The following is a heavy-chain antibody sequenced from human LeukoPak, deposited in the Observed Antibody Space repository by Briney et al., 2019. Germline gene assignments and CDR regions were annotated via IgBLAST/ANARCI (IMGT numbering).Heavy chain of an antibody. Sequence: PGGSLRLSCVASGFTFSSYTMSWVRQAPGKGPEWVSAISGSGGRTYYADSVKGRFTISRDNSKNTLYLQMNSLRAEDTAVYYCVKTSDWFDPWGQGTLVTVSS. CDR3: VKTSDWFDP. CDR2: ISGSGGRT. V-gene: IGHV3-23*01. J-gene: IGHJ5*02. CDR1: GFTFSSYT.